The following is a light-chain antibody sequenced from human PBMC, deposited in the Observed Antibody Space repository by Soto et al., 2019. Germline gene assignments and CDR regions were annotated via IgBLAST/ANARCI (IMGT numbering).Light chain of an antibody. V-gene: IGLV2-14*01. CDR3: GSYTSSTTLV. CDR2: DVT. J-gene: IGLJ2*01. CDR1: SSDVGGYNS. Sequence: QSALTQPASVSGSPGQSITISCTGTSSDVGGYNSVSWYQQHPGKAPKVMIYDVTNRPSGVSSRFSGSKSGNTASVTISGLQAEDEADYYCGSYTSSTTLVFGGGTKLTVL.